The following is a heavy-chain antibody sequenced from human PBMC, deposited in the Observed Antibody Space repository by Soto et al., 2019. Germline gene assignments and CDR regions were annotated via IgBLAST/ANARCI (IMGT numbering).Heavy chain of an antibody. CDR2: ISFDGNNQ. CDR3: AKALGELSPESYDY. D-gene: IGHD3-16*02. J-gene: IGHJ4*02. CDR1: GFTFSSYV. Sequence: GSLRLSCSASGFTFSSYVMHWVRQAPGKGPEWVAVISFDGNNQYYSDSVKGRFTISRDNSKNTLNLQMNSLRADDTAVYYCAKALGELSPESYDYWGQGTLITVSS. V-gene: IGHV3-30*18.